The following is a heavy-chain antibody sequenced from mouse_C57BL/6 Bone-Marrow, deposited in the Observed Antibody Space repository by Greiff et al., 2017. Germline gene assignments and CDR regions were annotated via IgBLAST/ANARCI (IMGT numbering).Heavy chain of an antibody. D-gene: IGHD1-1*01. CDR1: GYTFTSYW. CDR2: IYPGSGST. CDR3: AYYYGSSYVDAC. J-gene: IGHJ3*01. Sequence: QVQLQQPGAELVKPGASVKMSCKASGYTFTSYWITWVKQRPGQGLEWIGDIYPGSGSTNYNEKFKSKATLTVDTSSSTAYMQLSSLTSEDSAVYYCAYYYGSSYVDACWGQGTLVTVSA. V-gene: IGHV1-55*01.